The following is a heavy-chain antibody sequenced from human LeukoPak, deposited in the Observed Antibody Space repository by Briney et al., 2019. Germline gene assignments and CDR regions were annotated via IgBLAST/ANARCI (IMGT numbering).Heavy chain of an antibody. CDR2: INYRGNT. D-gene: IGHD3-3*01. Sequence: PSETLSLTCTVSGGYISSDDHNWGWIRQPPGKGLEWLVKINYRGNTHNNPSLKSRVTISVDTSKNQFSLKLNSVTAADRAVYYCGKDTFLAYWGQGALVTVSS. J-gene: IGHJ4*02. V-gene: IGHV4-39*02. CDR1: GGYISSDDHN. CDR3: GKDTFLAY.